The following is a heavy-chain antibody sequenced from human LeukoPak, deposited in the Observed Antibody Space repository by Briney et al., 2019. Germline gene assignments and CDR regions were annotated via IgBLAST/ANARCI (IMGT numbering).Heavy chain of an antibody. Sequence: GASVTVSCKASGYTFTGYYMLWVRQAPGQGLEWMGWVNPNSGGTNYAQKFQGRVTMTRAASISTAYMELSRLRSDDTAVYYCARDSSSSWYSLYYYMDVWGKGTTVTVSS. J-gene: IGHJ6*03. D-gene: IGHD6-13*01. CDR1: GYTFTGYY. CDR2: VNPNSGGT. CDR3: ARDSSSSWYSLYYYMDV. V-gene: IGHV1-2*02.